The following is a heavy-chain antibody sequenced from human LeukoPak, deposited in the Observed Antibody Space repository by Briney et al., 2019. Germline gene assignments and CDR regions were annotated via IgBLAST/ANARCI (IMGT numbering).Heavy chain of an antibody. CDR1: GGTFSSYA. D-gene: IGHD4-11*01. CDR2: IIPIFGTA. Sequence: GASVKVSCKASGGTFSSYAISWVRQAPGQGLEWMGGIIPIFGTANYAQKFQGRVTITTDESTSTAYMELSSLRSEDTAVYYCVRGTTVTTFSYWGQGTLVTVSS. V-gene: IGHV1-69*05. CDR3: VRGTTVTTFSY. J-gene: IGHJ4*02.